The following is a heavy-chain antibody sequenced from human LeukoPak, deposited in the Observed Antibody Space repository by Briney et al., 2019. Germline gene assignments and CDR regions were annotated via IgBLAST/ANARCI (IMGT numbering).Heavy chain of an antibody. D-gene: IGHD5-18*01. CDR1: GGTFSSYA. CDR2: IIPIFGTA. Sequence: SVKVSCKASGGTFSSYAICWVRQAPGQGLEWMGGIIPIFGTANYAQKFQGRVTITADESTSTGYMELSSLRSEDTAVYYCASKRGYSYGLDYWGQGTLVTVSS. J-gene: IGHJ4*02. V-gene: IGHV1-69*13. CDR3: ASKRGYSYGLDY.